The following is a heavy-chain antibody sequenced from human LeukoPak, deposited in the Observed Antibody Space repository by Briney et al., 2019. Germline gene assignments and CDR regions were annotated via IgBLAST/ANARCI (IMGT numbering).Heavy chain of an antibody. CDR1: GDSISNDNDF. CDR2: IYTSGRT. V-gene: IGHV4-39*01. Sequence: SETLSLTCTVSGDSISNDNDFWGWIRQPPVKGLGWIASIYTSGRTLFNSSLKSRVALSLDTSKNQVSLKLNSVTAADSAVYYCARRPEYNRSSRWAFDIWGQGTMVIVSS. CDR3: ARRPEYNRSSRWAFDI. D-gene: IGHD1-14*01. J-gene: IGHJ3*02.